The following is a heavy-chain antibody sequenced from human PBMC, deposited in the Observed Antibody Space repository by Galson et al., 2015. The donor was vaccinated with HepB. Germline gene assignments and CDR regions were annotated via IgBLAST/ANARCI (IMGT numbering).Heavy chain of an antibody. CDR3: ARDRRDYDFWSGYYSFDY. V-gene: IGHV1-69*13. D-gene: IGHD3-3*01. CDR1: GYTFTSYG. Sequence: SVKVSCKASGYTFTSYGISWVRQAPGQGLEWMGWIIPIFGTANYAQKFQGRVTITADESTSTAYMELSSLRSEDTAVYYCARDRRDYDFWSGYYSFDYWGQGTLVTVSS. CDR2: IIPIFGTA. J-gene: IGHJ4*02.